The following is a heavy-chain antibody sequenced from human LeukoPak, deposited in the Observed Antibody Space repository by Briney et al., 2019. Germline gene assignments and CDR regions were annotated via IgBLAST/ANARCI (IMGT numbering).Heavy chain of an antibody. CDR3: ASFPGGYSFFH. CDR2: IYSGGST. J-gene: IGHJ4*02. Sequence: PGGSLRLSCAGSGFTVSSNYMSWVRQAPGKGLEWVSVIYSGGSTYYADSVKGRFTISRDNSKNTLYLQMNSLRAEDTAVYYCASFPGGYSFFHWGQGTLVTVSS. D-gene: IGHD3-22*01. V-gene: IGHV3-66*02. CDR1: GFTVSSNY.